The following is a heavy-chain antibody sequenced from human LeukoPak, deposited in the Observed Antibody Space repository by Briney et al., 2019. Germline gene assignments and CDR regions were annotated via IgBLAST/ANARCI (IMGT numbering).Heavy chain of an antibody. J-gene: IGHJ5*02. CDR3: ARQHYLGELSLPWFDP. D-gene: IGHD3-16*02. CDR1: GGSIGSYY. CDR2: VYYSGTT. V-gene: IGHV4-59*08. Sequence: SETLSLTCTVSGGSIGSYYWNCIRQPPGKGLEWIGYVYYSGTTNYNPSLKSRVTISVDTSKNQFSLKLSSVTATDTAMYYCARQHYLGELSLPWFDPWGQGTLVTVSS.